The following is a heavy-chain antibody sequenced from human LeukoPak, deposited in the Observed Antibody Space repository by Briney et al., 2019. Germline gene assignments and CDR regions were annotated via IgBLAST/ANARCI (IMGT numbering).Heavy chain of an antibody. J-gene: IGHJ3*02. V-gene: IGHV4-59*01. CDR3: ARDLRTSSLNAFDI. CDR1: GGSISSYY. Sequence: SETLSLTCTVSGGSISSYYWSWIRQPPGKGLEWIGYIYYSGSTNYNPSLKSRVTTSVDTSKNQFSLKLSSVTAADTAVYYCARDLRTSSLNAFDIWGQGTMVTVSS. D-gene: IGHD1-14*01. CDR2: IYYSGST.